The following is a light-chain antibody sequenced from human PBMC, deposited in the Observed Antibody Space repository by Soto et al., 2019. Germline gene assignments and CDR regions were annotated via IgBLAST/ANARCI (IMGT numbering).Light chain of an antibody. V-gene: IGKV3-11*01. CDR3: QPRFNWPLT. J-gene: IGKJ4*01. Sequence: EIVLTQSPATLSLSPGERATLSCRASQSVSSFFAWYQQKRGQAPRLLIYDASKRATGIPARFSGSGSGTDFTLIISSLEPEDFAVYYCQPRFNWPLTFGGGTTVEIK. CDR1: QSVSSF. CDR2: DAS.